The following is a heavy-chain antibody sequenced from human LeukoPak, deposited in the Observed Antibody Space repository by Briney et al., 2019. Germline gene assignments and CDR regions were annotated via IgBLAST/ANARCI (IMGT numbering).Heavy chain of an antibody. J-gene: IGHJ4*02. CDR1: GGSISSYY. CDR2: IYYSGST. Sequence: PSETLSLTCTVSGGSISSYYWSWIRQPAGKGLEWIGSIYYSGSTYYNPSLKSRVTISVDTSKNQFSLKLSSVTAADTAVYYCLSSSWYEGVYFDYWGQGTLVTVSS. D-gene: IGHD6-13*01. CDR3: LSSSWYEGVYFDY. V-gene: IGHV4-59*05.